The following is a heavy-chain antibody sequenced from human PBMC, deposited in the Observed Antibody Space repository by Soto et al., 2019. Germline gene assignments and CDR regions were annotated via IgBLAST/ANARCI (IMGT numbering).Heavy chain of an antibody. CDR1: GFTFSSYE. Sequence: GGSLRLSCAASGFTFSSYEMNWVRQAPGKGLEWVSYISDNGGTIYYADSVKGRFTISRDNAKNSLYLQMNSLRVEHTAVYYCARDEGDYRVTRFDCWGPGTQDTDSS. J-gene: IGHJ4*02. CDR2: ISDNGGTI. V-gene: IGHV3-48*03. CDR3: ARDEGDYRVTRFDC. D-gene: IGHD4-17*01.